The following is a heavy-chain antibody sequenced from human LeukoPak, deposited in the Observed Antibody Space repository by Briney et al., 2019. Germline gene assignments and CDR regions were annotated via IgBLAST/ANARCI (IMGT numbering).Heavy chain of an antibody. J-gene: IGHJ4*02. Sequence: GRSLRLSCAASGFTFSSYAMHWVRQAPGKGLEWVSSFSGGSGKNTYYADSVKGRFTISRDNSQNTMYLQMSSLRAEDTAIYCCAKDQYIYGSSPFDFWGQGTLVTVSS. D-gene: IGHD3-10*01. V-gene: IGHV3-23*01. CDR1: GFTFSSYA. CDR2: FSGGSGKNT. CDR3: AKDQYIYGSSPFDF.